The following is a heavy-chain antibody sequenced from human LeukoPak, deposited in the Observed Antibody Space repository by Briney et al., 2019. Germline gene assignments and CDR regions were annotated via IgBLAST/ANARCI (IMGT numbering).Heavy chain of an antibody. D-gene: IGHD6-6*01. J-gene: IGHJ4*02. Sequence: GRSLRLSXAASGFTFDDYAMHWVRQPPGKGLEWVSGISWNSGSICYADSVKGRFTISRDNAKNSLYLQMNSLRAEDMALYYCTKALTDSSSSYFDNWGQGTLVTVSS. CDR2: ISWNSGSI. V-gene: IGHV3-9*03. CDR3: TKALTDSSSSYFDN. CDR1: GFTFDDYA.